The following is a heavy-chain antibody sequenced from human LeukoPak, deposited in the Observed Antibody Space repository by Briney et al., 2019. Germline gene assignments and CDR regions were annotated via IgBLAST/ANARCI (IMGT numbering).Heavy chain of an antibody. CDR3: ARQWFGESSFGY. V-gene: IGHV1-69*05. Sequence: SVKVSCKASGGTFSSYAISWVRQAPGQGLEWMGGIIPIFGTANYAQKFQGRVTITRDTSASTAYMELSSLRSEDTAVYYCARQWFGESSFGYWGQGTLVTVSS. D-gene: IGHD3-10*01. CDR2: IIPIFGTA. J-gene: IGHJ4*02. CDR1: GGTFSSYA.